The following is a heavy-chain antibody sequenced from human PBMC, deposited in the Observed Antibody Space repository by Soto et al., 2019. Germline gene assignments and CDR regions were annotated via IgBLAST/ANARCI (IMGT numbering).Heavy chain of an antibody. Sequence: QVQLVESGGGVVQPGRSLRLSCAASGFTFSSYAMHWVRQAPGKGLEWVAVISYDGSNKYYADSVKGRFTISRDNSKNKLYLQMNSLRAGDTAVYYCAPVPYYYDSSGYYPELPYYWGQGTLVTVSS. CDR1: GFTFSSYA. CDR3: APVPYYYDSSGYYPELPYY. D-gene: IGHD3-22*01. J-gene: IGHJ4*02. V-gene: IGHV3-30-3*01. CDR2: ISYDGSNK.